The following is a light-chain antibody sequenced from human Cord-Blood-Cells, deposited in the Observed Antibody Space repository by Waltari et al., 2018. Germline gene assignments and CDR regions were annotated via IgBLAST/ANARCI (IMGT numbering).Light chain of an antibody. V-gene: IGKV3-15*01. J-gene: IGKJ1*01. CDR1: QSVSSN. CDR2: SAS. CDR3: QQYNNWPPWT. Sequence: DIVMTQSPATLSVSPGARATLSCMASQSVSSNLAWYEQKPGQAPRLLIYSASTRATGIPARFRGSGSGTEFTLTISSLQSEDFAVYYCQQYNNWPPWTVGQGTKVEIK.